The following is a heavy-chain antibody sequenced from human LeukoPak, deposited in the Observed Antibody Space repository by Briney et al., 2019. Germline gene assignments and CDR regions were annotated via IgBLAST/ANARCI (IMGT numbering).Heavy chain of an antibody. CDR1: GFNFSNYV. CDR3: ARDAAVSARGYFQH. V-gene: IGHV3-64*01. D-gene: IGHD3-10*01. Sequence: GGSLRLSCAASGFNFSNYVMHWVRQAPGKGLEYLSAISSNGGHTYYANSVKGRFTISRDNSKNTLYLQMGSLRPEDMAVYYCARDAAVSARGYFQHWGKGTLVTVSS. J-gene: IGHJ1*01. CDR2: ISSNGGHT.